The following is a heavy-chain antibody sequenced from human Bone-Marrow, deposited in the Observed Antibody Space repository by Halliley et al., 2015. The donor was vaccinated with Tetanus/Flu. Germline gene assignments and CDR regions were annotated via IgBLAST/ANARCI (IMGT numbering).Heavy chain of an antibody. CDR2: IYYSGTT. Sequence: TLSLTCTVSGGSLSGYYWSWLRQSPGSRLEYIGYIYYSGTTNYNPSLRSRVTISVDTSRRQFSLNVGSVTAADTAIYYCARGIRSTSSPRPFDYWGQGIQVAVSS. J-gene: IGHJ4*02. V-gene: IGHV4-59*12. CDR1: GGSLSGYY. CDR3: ARGIRSTSSPRPFDY. D-gene: IGHD6-6*01.